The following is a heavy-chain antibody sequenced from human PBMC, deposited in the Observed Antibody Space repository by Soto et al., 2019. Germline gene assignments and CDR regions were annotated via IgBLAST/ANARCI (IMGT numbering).Heavy chain of an antibody. Sequence: SETLSLTCTVSGGSISSSSYYWGWIRQPPGKGLEWIGSIYYSGSTYYNPSLKSRVTISVDTSKNQFSLKLSSVTAADTAVYYCASSLTTINRDIVVVPAATRQAYFDYWGQGTLVTVSS. CDR2: IYYSGST. V-gene: IGHV4-39*01. J-gene: IGHJ4*02. D-gene: IGHD2-2*01. CDR3: ASSLTTINRDIVVVPAATRQAYFDY. CDR1: GGSISSSSYY.